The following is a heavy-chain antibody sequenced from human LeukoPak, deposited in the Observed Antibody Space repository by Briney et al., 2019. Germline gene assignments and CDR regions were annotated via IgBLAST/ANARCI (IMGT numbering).Heavy chain of an antibody. CDR3: ARESAAVGFDY. D-gene: IGHD6-25*01. Sequence: GGSLRLSCAASGFTFSDYYMSWIRQAPGKGLEWVSYISSSSSYTNYADSVKGRSTISRDNAKNSLYLQMNSLRAEDTAVYYCARESAAVGFDYWGQGTLVTVSS. V-gene: IGHV3-11*05. CDR1: GFTFSDYY. J-gene: IGHJ4*02. CDR2: ISSSSSYT.